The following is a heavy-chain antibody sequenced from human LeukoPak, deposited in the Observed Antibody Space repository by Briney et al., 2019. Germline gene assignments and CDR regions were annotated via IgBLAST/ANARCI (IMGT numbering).Heavy chain of an antibody. V-gene: IGHV6-1*01. CDR3: VRDDLGIGVPFDS. CDR1: GDRVSSNTAA. Sequence: SQTLSLTCAISGDRVSSNTAAWNWIRQSPSRGLEWLGRTYYRSRWFTDYAVSVESRITITPDTSKNQFSLQLNSVTPEDTAVYYCVRDDLGIGVPFDSWGQGTLVTVSS. CDR2: TYYRSRWFT. D-gene: IGHD7-27*01. J-gene: IGHJ4*02.